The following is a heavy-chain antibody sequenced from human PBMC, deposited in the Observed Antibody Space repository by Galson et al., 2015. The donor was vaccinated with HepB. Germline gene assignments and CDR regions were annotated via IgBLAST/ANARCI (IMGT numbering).Heavy chain of an antibody. D-gene: IGHD2-2*01. V-gene: IGHV3-30*18. J-gene: IGHJ6*03. CDR1: GFTFSSYG. CDR3: AKKGKVSRVPAAMRAYYYYYMDV. Sequence: SLRLSCAASGFTFSSYGMHWVRQAPGKGLEWVAVTSYDGSNKYYADSVKGRFTISRDNSKNTLYLQMNSLRAEDTAVYYCAKKGKVSRVPAAMRAYYYYYMDVWGKGTTVTVSS. CDR2: TSYDGSNK.